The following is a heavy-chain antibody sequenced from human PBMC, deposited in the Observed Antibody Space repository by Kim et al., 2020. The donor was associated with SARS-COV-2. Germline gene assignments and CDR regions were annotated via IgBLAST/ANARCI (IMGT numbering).Heavy chain of an antibody. D-gene: IGHD4-4*01. J-gene: IGHJ6*02. CDR2: IYYSGST. CDR1: GGSISSGGYY. CDR3: ARVVWDYSNYYYYGMDV. Sequence: SETLSLTCTVSGGSISSGGYYWSWIRQHPGKGLEWIGYIYYSGSTYYNPSLKSRVTISVDTSKNQFSLKLSSVTAADTAVYYCARVVWDYSNYYYYGMDVWGQGTTVTVSS. V-gene: IGHV4-31*03.